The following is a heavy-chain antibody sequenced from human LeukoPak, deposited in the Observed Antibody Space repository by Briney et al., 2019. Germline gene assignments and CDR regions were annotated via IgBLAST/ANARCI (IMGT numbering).Heavy chain of an antibody. J-gene: IGHJ4*02. V-gene: IGHV3-30-3*01. Sequence: GGSLRLSCAASGLTVSSYTMHWVRQPPGKGLEWVAVISYDGSNKYYADSVKGRFTISRDTSKNTLFLQMNSLRAEDTAVYYCARAHHSRGYFDYWGQGTLVTVSP. D-gene: IGHD1-14*01. CDR1: GLTVSSYT. CDR2: ISYDGSNK. CDR3: ARAHHSRGYFDY.